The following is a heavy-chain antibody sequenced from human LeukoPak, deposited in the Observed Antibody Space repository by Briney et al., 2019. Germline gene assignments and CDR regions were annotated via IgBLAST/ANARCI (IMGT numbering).Heavy chain of an antibody. CDR2: INPNSGGT. Sequence: ASVKVSCKASGYTFTGYYMHWVRQAPGQGLEWMGWINPNSGGTNYAQKFQGRVTMTRDTSISTAYMELSRLRSDDTAVYYCARADTYYDILTPYYWGQGTLVTVSS. V-gene: IGHV1-2*02. J-gene: IGHJ4*02. CDR1: GYTFTGYY. CDR3: ARADTYYDILTPYY. D-gene: IGHD3-9*01.